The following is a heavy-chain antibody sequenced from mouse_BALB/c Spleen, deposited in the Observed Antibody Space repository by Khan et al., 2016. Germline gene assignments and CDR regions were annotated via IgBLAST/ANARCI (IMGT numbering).Heavy chain of an antibody. Sequence: QMQLEESGPGLVAPSQSLSITCTVSGFSLTDSGVSWIRQPPGKGLEWLGLIWGGGSTYYNSALKSRLHISKDTSKNQVFLKMNSLQTDDTAMYYGAKHAITTVFACWGRGPLVTVSA. V-gene: IGHV2-6-5*01. CDR3: AKHAITTVFAC. D-gene: IGHD2-4*01. CDR1: GFSLTDSG. J-gene: IGHJ3*01. CDR2: IWGGGST.